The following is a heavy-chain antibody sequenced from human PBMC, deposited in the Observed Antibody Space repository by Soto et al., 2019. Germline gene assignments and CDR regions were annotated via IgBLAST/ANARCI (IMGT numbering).Heavy chain of an antibody. Sequence: SETLSLTCTVSGGSINSYYWSWIRQPPGKGLEWIGYISYTGTTNYNPSLKSRVTTSVDTSKNQFSLKLSSVTAADTAVYYCARGDSPFDYWGQGTLVTVSS. CDR2: ISYTGTT. D-gene: IGHD2-21*01. V-gene: IGHV4-59*01. CDR1: GGSINSYY. J-gene: IGHJ4*02. CDR3: ARGDSPFDY.